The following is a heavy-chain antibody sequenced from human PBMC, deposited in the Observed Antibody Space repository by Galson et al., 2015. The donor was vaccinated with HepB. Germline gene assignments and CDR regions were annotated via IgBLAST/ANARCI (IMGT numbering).Heavy chain of an antibody. D-gene: IGHD2-2*02. CDR3: ARDSGNVAFTGRTVVPTAIRDLEA. CDR2: ISYDGINK. J-gene: IGHJ5*02. V-gene: IGHV3-30*04. Sequence: SLRLSCAASGFTFSSYAMHWVRQAPGKGLEWVSLISYDGINKFFADSVKGRFTISRDNSKSTLYLQMNGLRAEDTALYFCARDSGNVAFTGRTVVPTAIRDLEAWGQGTLVSVSS. CDR1: GFTFSSYA.